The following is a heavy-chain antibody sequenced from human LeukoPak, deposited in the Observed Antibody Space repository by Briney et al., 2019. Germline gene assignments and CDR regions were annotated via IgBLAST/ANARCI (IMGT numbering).Heavy chain of an antibody. D-gene: IGHD2-2*01. J-gene: IGHJ4*02. CDR2: IKQDGSEK. CDR3: ARVRSTKVSFDY. CDR1: GFTFSSYW. V-gene: IGHV3-7*01. Sequence: GGSLRLSCAASGFTFSSYWMGWVRQAPGKGLEWVANIKQDGSEKYYVDSVKGRFTVSRDNAKNSLYLQMNSLRAEDTAVYYCARVRSTKVSFDYWGQGTLVTVSS.